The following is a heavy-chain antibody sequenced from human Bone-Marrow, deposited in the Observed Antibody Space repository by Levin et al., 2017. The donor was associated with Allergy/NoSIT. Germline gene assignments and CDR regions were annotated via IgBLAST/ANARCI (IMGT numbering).Heavy chain of an antibody. J-gene: IGHJ6*02. CDR2: INPNSGGT. D-gene: IGHD2-2*01. Sequence: GESLKISCKASGYTFTGYYMHWVRQAPGQGLEWMGRINPNSGGTNYAQKFQGRVTMTRDTSISTAYMELSRLRSDDTAVYYCARDSSLLDLYCSSTSCHASMDVWGQGTTVTVSS. V-gene: IGHV1-2*06. CDR1: GYTFTGYY. CDR3: ARDSSLLDLYCSSTSCHASMDV.